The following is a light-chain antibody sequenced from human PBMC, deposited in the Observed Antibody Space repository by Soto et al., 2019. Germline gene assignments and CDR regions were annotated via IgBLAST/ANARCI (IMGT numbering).Light chain of an antibody. Sequence: QSPLTQPASVSGSPGQSITISCTGTISDFVVYNYVSWYQQHPGKAPKLMIDGVSNRPSGVSNRCSGSKSGNTASLTISGLQADDEADYYCSSHTISSALQVFGTGTKVTVL. CDR2: GVS. J-gene: IGLJ1*01. CDR3: SSHTISSALQV. CDR1: ISDFVVYNY. V-gene: IGLV2-14*01.